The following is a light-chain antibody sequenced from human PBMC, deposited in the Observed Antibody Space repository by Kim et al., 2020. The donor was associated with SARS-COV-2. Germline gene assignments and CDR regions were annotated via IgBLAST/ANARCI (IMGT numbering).Light chain of an antibody. Sequence: RVTISWTGSSSNIGAGYDVHWDQERPGTAPTLLIYGKINRPSGVPDRFSGSKSGTSDSLAITGLQAEDEADYYCQSYDSSLSGWVFGGGTQLTVL. J-gene: IGLJ3*02. CDR2: GKI. CDR1: SSNIGAGYD. V-gene: IGLV1-40*01. CDR3: QSYDSSLSGWV.